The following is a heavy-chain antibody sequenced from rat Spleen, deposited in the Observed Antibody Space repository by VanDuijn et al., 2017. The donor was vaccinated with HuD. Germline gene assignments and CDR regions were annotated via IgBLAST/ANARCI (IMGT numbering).Heavy chain of an antibody. Sequence: EVQLVESDGGLVQPGRSLKLSCAASGFTFSDYYMAWVRQAPTKGLEWVATISYGDSSGHSGTYYRDSVRGRFTISRDDAKSTLSLQMDSLRSEDTATYYCVRQDTSGYSNWFTYWGQGTLVTVSS. V-gene: IGHV5-29*01. CDR2: ISYGDSSGHSGT. CDR3: VRQDTSGYSNWFTY. D-gene: IGHD4-3*01. CDR1: GFTFSDYY. J-gene: IGHJ3*01.